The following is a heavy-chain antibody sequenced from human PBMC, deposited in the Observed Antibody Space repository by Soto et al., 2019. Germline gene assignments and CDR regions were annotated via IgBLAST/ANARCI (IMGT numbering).Heavy chain of an antibody. J-gene: IGHJ2*01. Sequence: QVQLVQSGAEVKKPGASVKVSCKASGYTFTSYGISWVRQAPGQGLEWMGWISTYNGNTKYAQRLQDRVTITKDTHTRTAYMELRSPRSDDRAGLYCARGATYYYDSRGYYWYFDLWGRGTLVTVSS. CDR3: ARGATYYYDSRGYYWYFDL. CDR2: ISTYNGNT. V-gene: IGHV1-18*01. D-gene: IGHD3-22*01. CDR1: GYTFTSYG.